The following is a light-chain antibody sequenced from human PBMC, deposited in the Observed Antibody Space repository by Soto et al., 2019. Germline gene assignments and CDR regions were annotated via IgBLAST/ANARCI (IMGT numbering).Light chain of an antibody. J-gene: IGKJ3*01. V-gene: IGKV3-15*01. CDR3: QHHNIWTPIFT. Sequence: EIVMTQSPATLSLSPGERATLSCRASQSVNSNLAWYQQKPGQAPRLLIYGASTRATGIPARFSGSGSGTEFNLTISSLHSEDFELSYCQHHNIWTPIFTFGPGTKVDIK. CDR1: QSVNSN. CDR2: GAS.